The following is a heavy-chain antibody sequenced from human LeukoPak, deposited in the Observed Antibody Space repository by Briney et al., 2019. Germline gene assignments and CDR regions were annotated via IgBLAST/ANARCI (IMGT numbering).Heavy chain of an antibody. CDR2: VYHSGST. CDR1: GGSISSGGYY. V-gene: IGHV4-30-2*01. J-gene: IGHJ4*02. CDR3: ARVGSGSYIDY. D-gene: IGHD1-26*01. Sequence: SETLSLTCTVSGGSISSGGYYWSWIRQPPGKGLEWIGYVYHSGSTYYNPSLKSRVTISVDRSKNQFSLKLSSVTAADTAVYYCARVGSGSYIDYWGQGTLVTVSS.